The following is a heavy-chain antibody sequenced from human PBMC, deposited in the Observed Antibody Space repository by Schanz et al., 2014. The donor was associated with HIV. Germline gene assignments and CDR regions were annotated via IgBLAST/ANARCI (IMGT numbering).Heavy chain of an antibody. V-gene: IGHV3-9*01. J-gene: IGHJ4*02. CDR3: AKDAARIYYDILTGPFDS. Sequence: EVQLVESGGGLVQPGRSLRLSCAASGFTFDDYAMHWVRQAPGKGLEWVSGITWNSRSIGYADSVKGRFTISRDNAKNSLYLQMNSLRAEDTALYYCAKDAARIYYDILTGPFDSWGQGPLVTVSP. CDR2: ITWNSRSI. D-gene: IGHD3-9*01. CDR1: GFTFDDYA.